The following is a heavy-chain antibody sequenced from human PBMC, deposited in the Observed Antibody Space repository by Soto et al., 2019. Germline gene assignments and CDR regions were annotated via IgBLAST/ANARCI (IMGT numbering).Heavy chain of an antibody. D-gene: IGHD4-17*01. J-gene: IGHJ4*02. CDR1: GDSISSDY. CDR2: IYNSGST. V-gene: IGHV4-59*01. Sequence: QVQLQESGPGLVKPSETLSLTCTVSGDSISSDYLSWIRQPSGKGLEWIGYIYNSGSTNYNPSLKSRGTIAVDMSTNPFSLKLSSVTAAETAVYYCARVRISTVSRTFYFDYWGQGTLVTVSS. CDR3: ARVRISTVSRTFYFDY.